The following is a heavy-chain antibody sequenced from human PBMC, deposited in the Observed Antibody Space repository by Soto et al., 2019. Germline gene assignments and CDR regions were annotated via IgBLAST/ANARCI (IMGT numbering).Heavy chain of an antibody. CDR1: GYTFTNYD. J-gene: IGHJ4*02. CDR3: ARAIRDQLLSDY. Sequence: QVQLVQSGAEVKQPGASVKVSCRTSGYTFTNYDISWVRQATGQGLEWMGWMNLDSANTGYAQKFQGRVTLTRDTSISTAYMELNSLTSEDTAIYYCARAIRDQLLSDYWGQGSLVIVSS. D-gene: IGHD1-26*01. V-gene: IGHV1-8*01. CDR2: MNLDSANT.